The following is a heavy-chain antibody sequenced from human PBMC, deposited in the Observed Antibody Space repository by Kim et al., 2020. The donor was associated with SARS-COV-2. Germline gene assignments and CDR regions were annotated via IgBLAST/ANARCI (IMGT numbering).Heavy chain of an antibody. J-gene: IGHJ5*02. D-gene: IGHD3-10*01. CDR2: K. Sequence: KYCVASVKGRFTISRDNAKNSLYLQMDSLRAEDTAVYYCAGVRGLGWFDPWGQGTLVTVSS. V-gene: IGHV3-7*04. CDR3: AGVRGLGWFDP.